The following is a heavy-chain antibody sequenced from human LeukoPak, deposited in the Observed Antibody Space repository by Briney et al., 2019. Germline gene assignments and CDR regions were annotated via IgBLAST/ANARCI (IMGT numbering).Heavy chain of an antibody. CDR3: AREKDSYGTYYFDY. D-gene: IGHD5-18*01. V-gene: IGHV3-21*01. J-gene: IGHJ4*02. CDR1: GFTFSSYS. Sequence: PGGSLRLSCAASGFTFSSYSMNWVRQAPGKGLGWVSSISSSSSYIYYADSVKGRFTISRDNAKNSLYLQMNSLRAEDTAVYYCAREKDSYGTYYFDYWGQGTLVTVSS. CDR2: ISSSSSYI.